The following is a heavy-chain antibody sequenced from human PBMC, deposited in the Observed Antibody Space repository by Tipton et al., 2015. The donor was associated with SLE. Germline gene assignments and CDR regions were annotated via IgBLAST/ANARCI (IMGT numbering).Heavy chain of an antibody. D-gene: IGHD1-26*01. CDR3: ARWYSGSPI. Sequence: TLSLTCTVSGGSISSSSYYWAWIRQPPGKGLEWIGTIYHSGSTYYNPSLKSRVTISVDTSKNQFSLKLSSVTAADTAVYYCARWYSGSPIWGQGTMVTVSS. CDR2: IYHSGST. CDR1: GGSISSSSYY. J-gene: IGHJ3*02. V-gene: IGHV4-39*07.